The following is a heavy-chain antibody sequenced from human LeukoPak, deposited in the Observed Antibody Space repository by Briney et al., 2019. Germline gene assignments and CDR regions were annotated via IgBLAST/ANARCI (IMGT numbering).Heavy chain of an antibody. V-gene: IGHV4-30-2*01. CDR2: IYHSGST. Sequence: SETLSLTCTVSGGSISSGGYYWSWIRQPPGKGLEWIGYIYHSGSTYYNPSLKSRVTISVDRSKNQFSLKLSSVTAADTAVYYCARAHMGTAMVDYWGQGTLVTVSS. D-gene: IGHD5-18*01. CDR1: GGSISSGGYY. CDR3: ARAHMGTAMVDY. J-gene: IGHJ4*02.